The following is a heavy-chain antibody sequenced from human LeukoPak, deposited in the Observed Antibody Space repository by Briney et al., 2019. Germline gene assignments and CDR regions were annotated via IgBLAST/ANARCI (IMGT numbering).Heavy chain of an antibody. CDR3: AKDAQRGFDYSNSLEN. J-gene: IGHJ4*02. Sequence: GGSLRLSCAASGFSFSDYWMTWVRQAPGKGLEWVAVIWNDGSNQYYADSVKGRFTVSRDNSQNRLYLQMGSLRPEDTAVYYCAKDAQRGFDYSNSLENWGQGTLVTVSS. D-gene: IGHD4-11*01. CDR2: IWNDGSNQ. CDR1: GFSFSDYW. V-gene: IGHV3-33*06.